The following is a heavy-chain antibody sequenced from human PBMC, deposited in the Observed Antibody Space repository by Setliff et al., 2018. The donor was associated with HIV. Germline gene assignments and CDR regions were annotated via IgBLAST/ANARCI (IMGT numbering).Heavy chain of an antibody. CDR1: GGSISTYY. V-gene: IGHV4-59*01. CDR2: IYFTGSS. Sequence: PSETLSLTCTVSGGSISTYYWSWIRQPPGKGLEWIGSIYFTGSSDNNPSLKSRVTLSVDTSKHQFSLKLRSVTAADTAVYYCARVQMAYAAFDVWGQGTMVTVS. J-gene: IGHJ3*01. CDR3: ARVQMAYAAFDV. D-gene: IGHD4-17*01.